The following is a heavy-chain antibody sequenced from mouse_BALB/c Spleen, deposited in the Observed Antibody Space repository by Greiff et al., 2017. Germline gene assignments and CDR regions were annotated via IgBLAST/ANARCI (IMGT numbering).Heavy chain of an antibody. D-gene: IGHD2-10*01. J-gene: IGHJ4*01. CDR1: GYTFTSYW. CDR3: ARSYSPERPMDY. V-gene: IGHV1-7*01. Sequence: VQLQQSGAELAKPGASVKMSCKASGYTFTSYWMHWVKQRPGQGLEWIGYINPSTGYTEYNQKFKDKATLTADKSSSTAYMQLSSLTSEDSAVYYCARSYSPERPMDYWGQGTSVTVAS. CDR2: INPSTGYT.